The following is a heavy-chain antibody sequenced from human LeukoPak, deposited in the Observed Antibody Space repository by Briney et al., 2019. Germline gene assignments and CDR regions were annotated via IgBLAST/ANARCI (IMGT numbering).Heavy chain of an antibody. D-gene: IGHD5/OR15-5a*01. V-gene: IGHV4-30-2*01. CDR2: IYQSGTT. CDR1: GGSISGGAYS. Sequence: SETLSLTCAVSGGSISGGAYSWSWSRQPPGKGLECIGYIYQSGTTYYNPSLKSRVTISADRSKNQFSLNLSSVTAADTAVYYCARDLRGELDYWGQGTLVTVSS. J-gene: IGHJ4*02. CDR3: ARDLRGELDY.